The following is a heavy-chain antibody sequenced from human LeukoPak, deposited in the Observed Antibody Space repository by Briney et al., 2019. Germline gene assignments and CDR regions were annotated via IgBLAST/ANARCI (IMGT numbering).Heavy chain of an antibody. J-gene: IGHJ4*02. CDR2: INSDGYST. V-gene: IGHV3-74*03. Sequence: PGGSLRLSCAASGFTFRRYWMHWVRQAPGRGLAWVSRINSDGYSTTYADSVRGRFTISRDNSKNTLYLQMNSLRVEDTAVYYCAKDRGRTWVQVANWGQGTLVTVSS. CDR3: AKDRGRTWVQVAN. CDR1: GFTFRRYW. D-gene: IGHD2-15*01.